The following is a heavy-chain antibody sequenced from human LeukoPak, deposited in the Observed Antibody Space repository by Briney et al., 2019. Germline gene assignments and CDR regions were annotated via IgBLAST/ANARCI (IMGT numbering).Heavy chain of an antibody. J-gene: IGHJ6*02. CDR3: ARDGIWFGEPYYGMDV. CDR1: GGSISSYY. D-gene: IGHD3-10*01. CDR2: IYYSGST. Sequence: SETLSLTCTVSGGSISSYYWSWIRQPPGKGLEWIGYIYYSGSTNYNPSLKSRVTISVDTSKNQFSLKLSSVTAADTAVYYCARDGIWFGEPYYGMDVWGQGTTVTVSS. V-gene: IGHV4-59*01.